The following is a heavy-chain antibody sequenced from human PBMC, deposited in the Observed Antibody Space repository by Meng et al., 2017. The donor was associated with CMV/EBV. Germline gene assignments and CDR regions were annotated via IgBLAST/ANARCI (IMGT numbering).Heavy chain of an antibody. CDR1: GGSISSYY. CDR3: ARVGRTSQTMIVVVPKGSGAFDI. CDR2: INHSGST. J-gene: IGHJ3*02. Sequence: SETLSLTCTVSGGSISSYYWSWIRQPAGKGLEWIGEINHSGSTNYNPSLKSRVTISVDTSKNQFSLKLSSVTAADTAVYYCARVGRTSQTMIVVVPKGSGAFDIWGQGTMVTVSS. V-gene: IGHV4-34*01. D-gene: IGHD3-22*01.